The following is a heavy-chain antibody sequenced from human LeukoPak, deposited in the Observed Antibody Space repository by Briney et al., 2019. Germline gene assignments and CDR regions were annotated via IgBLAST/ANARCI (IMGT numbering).Heavy chain of an antibody. CDR3: AREGILDC. Sequence: SVKVSCKASGGTFSSYAISWVRQAPGQGLEWMGGIIPIFGTANYAQKLQGRVTMTTDTSTSTAYMELRSLRSDDTAVYYCAREGILDCWGQGTLVTVSS. J-gene: IGHJ4*02. CDR1: GGTFSSYA. V-gene: IGHV1-69*05. CDR2: IIPIFGTA. D-gene: IGHD5-18*01.